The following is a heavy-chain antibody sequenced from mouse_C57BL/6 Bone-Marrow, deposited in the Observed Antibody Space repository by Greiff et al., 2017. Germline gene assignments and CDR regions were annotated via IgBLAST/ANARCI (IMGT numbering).Heavy chain of an antibody. D-gene: IGHD1-1*01. V-gene: IGHV1-64*01. Sequence: QVQLQQPGAELVKPGASVKLSCKASGYTFTSYWMHWVKQRPGQGLEWIGMIHPNSGSTNYNEKFKSKATLTVDKSSSTAYMQLSSLTSEDSAVYYCARFGLSITTDYAMDYWGQGTSVTVSS. CDR1: GYTFTSYW. J-gene: IGHJ4*01. CDR2: IHPNSGST. CDR3: ARFGLSITTDYAMDY.